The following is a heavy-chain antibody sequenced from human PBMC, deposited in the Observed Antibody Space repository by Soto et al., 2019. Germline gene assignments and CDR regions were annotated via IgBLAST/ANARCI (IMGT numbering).Heavy chain of an antibody. J-gene: IGHJ6*02. CDR1: GFTFSRYA. CDR3: AKSPNTGFIVTYYYYGMDV. V-gene: IGHV3-23*01. Sequence: GGSLRLSCVASGFTFSRYAMSWVRQAPGKGLEWVSAISGSGGSTYYADSVKGRFTISRDNSKNTLYLQMNSLRAEDTAVYYCAKSPNTGFIVTYYYYGMDVWGQGTTVTVSS. CDR2: ISGSGGST. D-gene: IGHD5-18*01.